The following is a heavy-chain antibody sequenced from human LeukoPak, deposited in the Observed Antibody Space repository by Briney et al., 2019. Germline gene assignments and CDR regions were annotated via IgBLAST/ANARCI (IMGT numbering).Heavy chain of an antibody. Sequence: PSETLSLTCTVSGGSISSYYWSWIRQPPGKGLEWIGYIYHSGSTNYNPSLKSRVTISVDTSKNQFSLKLSSVTAADTAVYYCARYIVGGNWFDPWGQGTLVTVSS. V-gene: IGHV4-59*01. D-gene: IGHD1-26*01. J-gene: IGHJ5*02. CDR1: GGSISSYY. CDR2: IYHSGST. CDR3: ARYIVGGNWFDP.